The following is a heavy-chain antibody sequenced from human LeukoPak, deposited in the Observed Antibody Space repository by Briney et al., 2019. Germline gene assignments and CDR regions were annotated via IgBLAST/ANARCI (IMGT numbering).Heavy chain of an antibody. CDR2: INPNSGGA. J-gene: IGHJ4*02. D-gene: IGHD3-22*01. V-gene: IGHV1-2*02. Sequence: ASVKVSCKASGYTFTGYYMHWVRQAPGQGLEWMGWINPNSGGANYAQKFQGRVTMTRDTSISIAYMELSRLRSDDTAVYYCARGYYDSSGYSPWGYWGQGTLVTVSS. CDR3: ARGYYDSSGYSPWGY. CDR1: GYTFTGYY.